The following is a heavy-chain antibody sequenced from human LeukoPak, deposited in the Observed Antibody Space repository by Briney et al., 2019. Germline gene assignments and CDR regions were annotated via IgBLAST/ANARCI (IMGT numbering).Heavy chain of an antibody. Sequence: GASVKVSCKASGYTFTSYYMHWVRQAPGQGLEWMGIINPSGGSTSYAQKFQGRVTMTRDTSTSTVYMELSSLRSEDTAVYYRARDDVVVVAATHYYYYGMDVWGQGTTVTVSS. J-gene: IGHJ6*02. CDR2: INPSGGST. D-gene: IGHD2-15*01. V-gene: IGHV1-46*01. CDR1: GYTFTSYY. CDR3: ARDDVVVVAATHYYYYGMDV.